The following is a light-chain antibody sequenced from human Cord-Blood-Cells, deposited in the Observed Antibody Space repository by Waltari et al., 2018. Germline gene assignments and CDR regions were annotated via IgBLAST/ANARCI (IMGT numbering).Light chain of an antibody. CDR1: SSDVGWYNY. Sequence: QSALTQPPSASGSPGQSVTISCTGTSSDVGWYNYVSWYQQHPGKAPKLMIYEVSKGPSGVPDRFSGSKSGNTASLTVSGLQAEDEADYYCSSYAGSNNWVFGGGTKLTVL. CDR2: EVS. CDR3: SSYAGSNNWV. J-gene: IGLJ3*02. V-gene: IGLV2-8*01.